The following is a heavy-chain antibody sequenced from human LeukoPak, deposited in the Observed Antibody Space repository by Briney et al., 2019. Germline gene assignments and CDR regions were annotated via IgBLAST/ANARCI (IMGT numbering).Heavy chain of an antibody. V-gene: IGHV1-69*05. D-gene: IGHD2-21*02. J-gene: IGHJ4*02. CDR2: IIPIFGTA. Sequence: ASVKVSCKASGGTFSSYAISWVRQAPGQGLEWMGGIIPIFGTANYAQKFQGRVTITTDESTSTAYMELSSLRSEDTAVYYCVRDADAYCGGDCYSYFDYWGQGTLVTVSS. CDR3: VRDADAYCGGDCYSYFDY. CDR1: GGTFSSYA.